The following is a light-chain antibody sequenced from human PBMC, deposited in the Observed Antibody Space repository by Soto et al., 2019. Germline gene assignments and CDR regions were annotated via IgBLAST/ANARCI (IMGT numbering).Light chain of an antibody. CDR2: GAS. V-gene: IGKV3-20*01. Sequence: EIVLTQSPGTLSLSPGERATLSCRASQSVSSSYLAWYQQKPGQAPRLLIYGASSRATGIPDSFSGSGSGTDFTLTISRLEPEDFAVYYCQQYGSSPRTFCQGTKVEIK. CDR3: QQYGSSPRT. CDR1: QSVSSSY. J-gene: IGKJ1*01.